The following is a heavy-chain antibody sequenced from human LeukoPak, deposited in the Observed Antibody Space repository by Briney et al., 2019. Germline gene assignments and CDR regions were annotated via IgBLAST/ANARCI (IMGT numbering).Heavy chain of an antibody. CDR1: GGSISSGDYY. CDR2: IYYSGST. V-gene: IGHV4-30-4*01. Sequence: SPSETLSLTCTVSGGSISSGDYYWSWIRQPPGKGLEWIGYIYYSGSTYYNPSLKSRVTISVDTSKNQFSLKLSSVTAADTAVYYCARDRDYGGNSGLDYWGQGNLVTVSS. CDR3: ARDRDYGGNSGLDY. D-gene: IGHD4-23*01. J-gene: IGHJ4*02.